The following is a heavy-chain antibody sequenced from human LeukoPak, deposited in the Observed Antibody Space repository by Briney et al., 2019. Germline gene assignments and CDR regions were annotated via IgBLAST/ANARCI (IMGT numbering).Heavy chain of an antibody. Sequence: SETLSLTCAVYGGSLSGYYWSWVRQPPGKGPEWIGEISHIGSTNYNPSLESRVTISVDTSKNQFSLKLSSVTAADTAVYYCARGRWDVRFDPWGQGTLVTVSS. CDR1: GGSLSGYY. D-gene: IGHD1-26*01. CDR3: ARGRWDVRFDP. CDR2: ISHIGST. J-gene: IGHJ5*02. V-gene: IGHV4-34*01.